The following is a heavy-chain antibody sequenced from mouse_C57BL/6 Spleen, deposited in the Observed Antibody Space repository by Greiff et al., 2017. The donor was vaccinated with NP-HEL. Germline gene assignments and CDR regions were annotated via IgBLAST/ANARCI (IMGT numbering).Heavy chain of an antibody. V-gene: IGHV1-80*01. CDR2: IYPGDGDT. J-gene: IGHJ1*03. CDR1: GYAFSSYW. Sequence: QVQLQQSGAELVKPGASVKISCKASGYAFSSYWMNWVKQRPGKGLEWIGQIYPGDGDTNYNGKFKGKATLTADKSSSTAYMQLSSLTSEDSAVYFCARSGESYWYFDVWGTGTTVTVSS. CDR3: ARSGESYWYFDV. D-gene: IGHD3-1*01.